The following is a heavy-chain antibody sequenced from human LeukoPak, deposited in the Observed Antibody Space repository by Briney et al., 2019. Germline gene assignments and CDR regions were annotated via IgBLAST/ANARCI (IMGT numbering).Heavy chain of an antibody. CDR3: ARLESGVLGDPYYYDSTGYYYRGYVDS. V-gene: IGHV4-59*08. Sequence: PSETLSLTCTVSGGSISSYYWSWIRQSPGKGLEWIGYIYDSGSTKYNPSLKSRVTMSPDMSKNQFSLKLSSVTAADTAVYYCARLESGVLGDPYYYDSTGYYYRGYVDSWGQGTLVTVSS. D-gene: IGHD3-22*01. CDR1: GGSISSYY. CDR2: IYDSGST. J-gene: IGHJ4*02.